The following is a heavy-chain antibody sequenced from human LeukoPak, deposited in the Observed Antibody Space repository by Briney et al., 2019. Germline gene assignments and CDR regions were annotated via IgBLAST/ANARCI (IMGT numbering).Heavy chain of an antibody. Sequence: GGSLRLSCAASGFTFSNYAMSWVRQAPGKGLEWVSAISGSGGSTYYADSVKGRFTISRDNSKNTLYLQMNSLRAEDTAVYYCALNGREVPSGAFDIWGQGTMVTVSS. D-gene: IGHD3-16*02. CDR1: GFTFSNYA. CDR2: ISGSGGST. CDR3: ALNGREVPSGAFDI. V-gene: IGHV3-23*01. J-gene: IGHJ3*02.